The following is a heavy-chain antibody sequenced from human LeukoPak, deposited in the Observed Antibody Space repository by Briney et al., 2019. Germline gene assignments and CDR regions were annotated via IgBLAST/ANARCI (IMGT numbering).Heavy chain of an antibody. J-gene: IGHJ3*02. CDR2: IYYGGST. CDR3: ARDLGPYDAFDI. D-gene: IGHD3-10*01. CDR1: GGSISSYY. Sequence: SETLSLTCTVSGGSISSYYWTWIRQPPGKELEWIGYIYYGGSTNYNPSLKSRVTISVDTSTNQFSLKLSSVTAADTAVYYCARDLGPYDAFDIWGQGTMVTVSS. V-gene: IGHV4-59*01.